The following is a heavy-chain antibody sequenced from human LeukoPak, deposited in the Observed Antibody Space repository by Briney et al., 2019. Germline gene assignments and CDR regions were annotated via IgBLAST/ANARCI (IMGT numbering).Heavy chain of an antibody. CDR2: INNEGSYA. Sequence: GGSLRLSCAAAGIPFSSNWMHWVSQAPGKGMVWVSGINNEGSYAVYADSVKGRFTISRDNAKNTPYLQMNTLRADDSAVYYCARGVSANWFDPWGQGTLVIVSS. CDR1: GIPFSSNW. D-gene: IGHD3-10*01. J-gene: IGHJ5*02. V-gene: IGHV3-74*01. CDR3: ARGVSANWFDP.